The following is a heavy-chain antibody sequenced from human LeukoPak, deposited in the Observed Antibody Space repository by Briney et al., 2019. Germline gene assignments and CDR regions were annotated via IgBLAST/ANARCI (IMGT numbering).Heavy chain of an antibody. CDR1: GYSFTSHY. V-gene: IGHV1-46*01. CDR2: INPSGGST. J-gene: IGHJ3*02. Sequence: ASVKVSCKASGYSFTSHYMHWVRQAPGQGLEWMGIINPSGGSTSYAQKFQGRVTMTRDTSTSTVYMELSSLRSEYTAVYYCARGVGEMATIRHAFDIWGQGTMVTVSS. CDR3: ARGVGEMATIRHAFDI. D-gene: IGHD5-24*01.